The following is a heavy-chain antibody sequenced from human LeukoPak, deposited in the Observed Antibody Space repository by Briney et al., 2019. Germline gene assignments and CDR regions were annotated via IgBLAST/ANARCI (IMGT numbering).Heavy chain of an antibody. V-gene: IGHV4-59*01. CDR2: IYYSGST. D-gene: IGHD2-21*02. CDR1: GGSISSYY. CDR3: ARDLVRMTYDAFDI. J-gene: IGHJ3*02. Sequence: ASETLSLTCTVSGGSISSYYWSWIRRPPGKGLEWIGYIYYSGSTNYNPSLKSRVTISVDTSKNQFSLKLSSVTAADTAVYYCARDLVRMTYDAFDIWGQGTMVTVSS.